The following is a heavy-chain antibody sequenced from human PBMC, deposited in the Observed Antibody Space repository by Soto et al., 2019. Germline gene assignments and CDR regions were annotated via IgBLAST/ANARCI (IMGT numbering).Heavy chain of an antibody. CDR2: ISWNTGTI. CDR3: AKDSHSDLITRGGDD. Sequence: EVQLVESGGGLVQPGRSLRHSCAASGFTFDDYAMHWVRQAPGKGVEWVSGISWNTGTIGYADSVKGRFTISRDNAKNYLYLQMNSLRDEDTALYYCAKDSHSDLITRGGDDWGKGTLVTVSS. V-gene: IGHV3-9*01. D-gene: IGHD1-26*01. J-gene: IGHJ4*02. CDR1: GFTFDDYA.